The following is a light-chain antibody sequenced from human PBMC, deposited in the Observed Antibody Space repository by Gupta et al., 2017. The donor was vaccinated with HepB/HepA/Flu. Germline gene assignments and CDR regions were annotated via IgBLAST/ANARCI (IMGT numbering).Light chain of an antibody. CDR2: QVS. V-gene: IGKV2-30*01. CDR3: VQGTHWPT. Sequence: DVVLTHSPLSLPVTLGQPASISCRSSQSLVFSDGNTFLHWFQQRPGQSPRRLLYQVSKRDSGVPERFSGSGSGTDFTLRISRVEAEDVAIYYCVQGTHWPTFGGGTKVEIK. CDR1: QSLVFSDGNTF. J-gene: IGKJ4*01.